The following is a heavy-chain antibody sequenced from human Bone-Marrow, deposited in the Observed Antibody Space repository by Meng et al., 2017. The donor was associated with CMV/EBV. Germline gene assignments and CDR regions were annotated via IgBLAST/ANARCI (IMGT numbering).Heavy chain of an antibody. CDR2: ISSSSSYI. Sequence: GGSLRLSCTASGFTFSSYSMNWVRQAPGKGLEWVSSISSSSSYIYYADSVKGRFTISRENAKNSVDLQMNSLRAEDTAVYYCARDRGAYYDFWSGYYGPYYYYGMDVWGQGTTVTVSS. CDR3: ARDRGAYYDFWSGYYGPYYYYGMDV. V-gene: IGHV3-21*01. J-gene: IGHJ6*02. CDR1: GFTFSSYS. D-gene: IGHD3-3*01.